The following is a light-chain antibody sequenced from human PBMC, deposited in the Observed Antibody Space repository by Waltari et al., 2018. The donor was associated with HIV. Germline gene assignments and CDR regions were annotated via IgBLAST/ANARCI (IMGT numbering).Light chain of an antibody. V-gene: IGKV3-15*01. J-gene: IGKJ1*01. CDR2: GAS. CDR1: QSVSSD. Sequence: EIEMTQSPATLSVSPGERVTLSWRASQSVSSDLAWSQQKPGQAPRLLIYGASTRATGIPARFSGSGSGTEFTLTISSLQSEDFAVYYCHQFKEWPWTFGQGTKVEVK. CDR3: HQFKEWPWT.